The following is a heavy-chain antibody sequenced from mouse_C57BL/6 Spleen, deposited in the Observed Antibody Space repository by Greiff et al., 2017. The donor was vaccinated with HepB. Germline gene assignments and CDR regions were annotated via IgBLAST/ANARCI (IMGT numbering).Heavy chain of an antibody. V-gene: IGHV5-17*01. Sequence: EVKVVESGGGLVKPGGSLKLSCAASGFTFSDYGMHWVRQAPEKGLEWVAYISSGSSTIYYADTVKGRFTISRDNAKNTLFLQMTSLRSEDTAMYYCARSITTEDFDVWGTGTTVTVSS. CDR1: GFTFSDYG. D-gene: IGHD1-1*01. CDR2: ISSGSSTI. CDR3: ARSITTEDFDV. J-gene: IGHJ1*03.